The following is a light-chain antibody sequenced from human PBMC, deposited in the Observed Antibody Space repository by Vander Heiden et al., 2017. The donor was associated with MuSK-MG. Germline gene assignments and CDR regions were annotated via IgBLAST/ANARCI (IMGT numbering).Light chain of an antibody. V-gene: IGKV1-39*01. CDR1: PSISSY. Sequence: DSQMTQSPSPLSASVGERVTITSRASPSISSYLNWYQQKPGKAPKLLIYAASSLQSRVPSRFSGSGSGTDFTLTISRLQPEDFATYYCQQSYCTPFFTFGHGTKVDIK. CDR3: QQSYCTPFFT. J-gene: IGKJ3*01. CDR2: AAS.